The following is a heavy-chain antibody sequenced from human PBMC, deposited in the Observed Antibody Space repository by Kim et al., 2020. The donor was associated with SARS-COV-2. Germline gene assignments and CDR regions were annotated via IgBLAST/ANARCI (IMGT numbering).Heavy chain of an antibody. J-gene: IGHJ4*02. CDR3: AREKIAEPGFFDY. V-gene: IGHV1-69*04. D-gene: IGHD6-13*01. Sequence: SVKVSCKTSGDTFNSYAISWVRQAPGQGLDWMGRILPMLGIRNYAPNFQGRVTITADKSTSTAYMDLSSLKSEDRAVYYCAREKIAEPGFFDYWGQGTLLTVFS. CDR2: ILPMLGIR. CDR1: GDTFNSYA.